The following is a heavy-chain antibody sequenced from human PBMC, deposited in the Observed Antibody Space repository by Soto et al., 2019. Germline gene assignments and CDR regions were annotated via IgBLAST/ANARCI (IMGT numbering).Heavy chain of an antibody. CDR1: GFTFSSYG. CDR3: TRDSRYCSGGSCYNYYYYYYMDV. D-gene: IGHD2-15*01. J-gene: IGHJ6*03. CDR2: IWYDGSNK. Sequence: PGGSLRLSCAASGFTFSSYGMHWVRQAPGKGLEWVAVIWYDGSNKYYADSVKGRFTISRDNSKNTLYLQMNSLRAEDTAVYYCTRDSRYCSGGSCYNYYYYYYMDVWGKGTTVTVSS. V-gene: IGHV3-33*01.